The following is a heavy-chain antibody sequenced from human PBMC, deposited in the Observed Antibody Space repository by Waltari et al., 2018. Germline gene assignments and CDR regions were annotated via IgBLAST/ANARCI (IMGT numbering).Heavy chain of an antibody. Sequence: QVQLQQWGAGLLKPSETLSLTCAVYGGSFSGYYWSWIRQPPGKGLEWIGEINHSGSTNYNPSLKSRVTISVDTSKNQFSLKLSSVTAADTAVYYCARRVMVVAAMSLFDPWGQGTLVTVPS. V-gene: IGHV4-34*01. J-gene: IGHJ5*02. D-gene: IGHD2-15*01. CDR3: ARRVMVVAAMSLFDP. CDR2: INHSGST. CDR1: GGSFSGYY.